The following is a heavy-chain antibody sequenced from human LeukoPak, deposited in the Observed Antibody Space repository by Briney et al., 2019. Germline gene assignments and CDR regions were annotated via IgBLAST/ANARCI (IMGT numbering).Heavy chain of an antibody. J-gene: IGHJ4*02. Sequence: ASVKVSCKASGGTFSSYAISWVRQAPGQGLEWMGGIIPIFGTANYAQKFQGRVTITADESTSTAYMELSSLRSEDTAVYYCARGHKYSGSGSFDYWGQGTLVTVSS. CDR2: IIPIFGTA. D-gene: IGHD5-12*01. V-gene: IGHV1-69*13. CDR3: ARGHKYSGSGSFDY. CDR1: GGTFSSYA.